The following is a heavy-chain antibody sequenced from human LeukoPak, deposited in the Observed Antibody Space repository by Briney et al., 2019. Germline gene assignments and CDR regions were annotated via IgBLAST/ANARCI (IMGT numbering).Heavy chain of an antibody. D-gene: IGHD6-19*01. CDR3: ARHEVSSGWYIDY. Sequence: GESLKISCEGSGYSFSSYWIGWVRQMPGKGLEWMGIIYPGDSDTRYSPSFQGQVTISADKSISTAYLQWSSLRASDTAMYYCARHEVSSGWYIDYWGQGTLVTVSS. CDR1: GYSFSSYW. CDR2: IYPGDSDT. V-gene: IGHV5-51*01. J-gene: IGHJ4*02.